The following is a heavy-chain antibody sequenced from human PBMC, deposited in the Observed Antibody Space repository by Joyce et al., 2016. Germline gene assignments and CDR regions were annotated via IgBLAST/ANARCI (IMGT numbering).Heavy chain of an antibody. D-gene: IGHD2-15*01. V-gene: IGHV1-18*01. Sequence: QIQLLQSGAEVKKPEASVKVSCKTSGYTVNTYGITWVRQVPGQGLELVSWISIHNGRTTHAQKVQVRVIVTTDAFATTVFMELRNLTADDTAVYFCARAGSSGSRRGISDYWGQGTLVIVSS. CDR3: ARAGSSGSRRGISDY. CDR1: GYTVNTYG. CDR2: ISIHNGRT. J-gene: IGHJ4*02.